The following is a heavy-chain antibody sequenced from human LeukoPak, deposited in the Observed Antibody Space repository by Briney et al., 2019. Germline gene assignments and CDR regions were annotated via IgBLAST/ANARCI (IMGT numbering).Heavy chain of an antibody. CDR1: GYSISSGYY. CDR3: ARDLNGYCGGDCYSTEGY. V-gene: IGHV4-38-2*02. D-gene: IGHD2-21*02. J-gene: IGHJ4*02. Sequence: SETLSLTCTVSGYSISSGYYWGWIRQPPGKGLEWIGSIYHSGSTYYNPSLKGRVTISVDTSKNQFSLKLSSVTAADTAVYYCARDLNGYCGGDCYSTEGYWGQGTLVTVSS. CDR2: IYHSGST.